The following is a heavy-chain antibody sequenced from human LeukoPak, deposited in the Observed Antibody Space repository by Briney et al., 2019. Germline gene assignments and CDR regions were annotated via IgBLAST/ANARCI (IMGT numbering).Heavy chain of an antibody. Sequence: PSETLSLTCTVSGGSIGSSSYYWGWIRQPPGKGLEWIGSIFYSGSTYYNPSLKSRVTISVDTSRNQFSLKLNSVTAADTAVYYCALKYYDILTGQTYFDYWGQGTLVTVSS. CDR3: ALKYYDILTGQTYFDY. CDR1: GGSIGSSSYY. V-gene: IGHV4-39*01. CDR2: IFYSGST. D-gene: IGHD3-9*01. J-gene: IGHJ4*02.